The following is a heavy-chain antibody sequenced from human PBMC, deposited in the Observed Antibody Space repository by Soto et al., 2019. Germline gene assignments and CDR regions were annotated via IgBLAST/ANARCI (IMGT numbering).Heavy chain of an antibody. Sequence: ASVKVSCKASGYTFTSYGISWVRQAPGQGLEWMGWISAYNGNTNYAQKLQGRVTTTTDTSTSTAYMELRSLRSDDTAVYYCARVRDIVVVVAAGRDYYYGMDVWGQGTTVTVSS. D-gene: IGHD2-15*01. CDR1: GYTFTSYG. V-gene: IGHV1-18*01. CDR2: ISAYNGNT. CDR3: ARVRDIVVVVAAGRDYYYGMDV. J-gene: IGHJ6*02.